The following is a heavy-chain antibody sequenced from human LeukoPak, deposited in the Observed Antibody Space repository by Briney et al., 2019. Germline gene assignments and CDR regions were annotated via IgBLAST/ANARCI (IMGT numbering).Heavy chain of an antibody. J-gene: IGHJ4*02. Sequence: GGSLRLSCAASGFTFSSYGMHRVRQAPGKGLEWVAFIRYDGSNKYYADSVKGRFTISRDNSKNTLYLQMNSLRAEDTAVYYCAKDPDSSGYGDYWGQGTLVTVSS. CDR3: AKDPDSSGYGDY. V-gene: IGHV3-30*02. D-gene: IGHD3-22*01. CDR2: IRYDGSNK. CDR1: GFTFSSYG.